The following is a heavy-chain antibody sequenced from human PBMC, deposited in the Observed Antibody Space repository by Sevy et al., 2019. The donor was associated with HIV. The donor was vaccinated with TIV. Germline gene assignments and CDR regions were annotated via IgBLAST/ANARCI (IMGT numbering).Heavy chain of an antibody. J-gene: IGHJ6*02. CDR3: AREGGYSDQGMDV. D-gene: IGHD5-18*01. Sequence: GSLRLSCAASGFTFISYSFNWVRQAPGKGLEWLSYISTGRSTIYYADSVKGRFTISRDNAKKSLYLQMNSLRVEDTDDYYCAREGGYSDQGMDVWGQGTTVTVSS. CDR1: GFTFISYS. CDR2: ISTGRSTI. V-gene: IGHV3-48*01.